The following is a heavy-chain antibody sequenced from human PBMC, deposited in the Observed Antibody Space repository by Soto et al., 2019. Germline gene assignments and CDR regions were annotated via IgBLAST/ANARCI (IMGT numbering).Heavy chain of an antibody. V-gene: IGHV3-48*02. J-gene: IGHJ4*02. Sequence: XXSRAACRLPFSGYSVNWVGQAPGKGLEWVSYISSGSKTIYYAESVKGRFTVSRDNARNSQYLQMNSLRDEDTAVYYCAREDILGVRSFDYWGQGTLVTVYS. CDR2: ISSGSKTI. CDR3: AREDILGVRSFDY. D-gene: IGHD3-9*01. CDR1: RLPFSGYS.